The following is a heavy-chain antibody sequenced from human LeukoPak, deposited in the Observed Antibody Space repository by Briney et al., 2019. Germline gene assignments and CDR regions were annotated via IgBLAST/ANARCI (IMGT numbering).Heavy chain of an antibody. CDR1: GYTFTSYD. V-gene: IGHV1-69*13. CDR3: AGGITMVRGVSLNGDY. J-gene: IGHJ4*02. Sequence: SVKVSCKASGYTFTSYDISWVRQAPGQGLEWMGGIIPIFGTANYAQKFQGRVTITADESTSTAYMELSSLRSEDTAVYYCAGGITMVRGVSLNGDYWGQGTLVTVSS. CDR2: IIPIFGTA. D-gene: IGHD3-10*01.